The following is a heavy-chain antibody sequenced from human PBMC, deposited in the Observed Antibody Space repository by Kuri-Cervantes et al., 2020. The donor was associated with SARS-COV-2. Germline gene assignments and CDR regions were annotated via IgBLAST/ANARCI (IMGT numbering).Heavy chain of an antibody. CDR2: IPHAVGT. Sequence: SQTLSLTCAVYGGSVSGSYWGWIRQPPGKGLEWIGEIPHAVGTFFTPSLSSRATIFLDTSKNQFSLKLRSVTAADTAMYYCARLPTVGYCSSTSCYIYWGQGTLVTVSS. CDR3: ARLPTVGYCSSTSCYIY. J-gene: IGHJ4*02. V-gene: IGHV4-34*01. CDR1: GGSVSGSY. D-gene: IGHD2-2*02.